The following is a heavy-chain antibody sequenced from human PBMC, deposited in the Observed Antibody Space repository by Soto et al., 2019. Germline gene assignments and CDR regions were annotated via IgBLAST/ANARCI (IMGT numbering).Heavy chain of an antibody. Sequence: SVKVSCKASGGTFSSYAISWVRQAPGQGLEWMGGIIPIFGTANYAQKFQGRVTITADESTSTAYMELSSLRSEDTAVYYCARGLEGGYRLFGFDYWGQGTLVTV. J-gene: IGHJ4*02. CDR1: GGTFSSYA. CDR3: ARGLEGGYRLFGFDY. D-gene: IGHD5-18*01. V-gene: IGHV1-69*13. CDR2: IIPIFGTA.